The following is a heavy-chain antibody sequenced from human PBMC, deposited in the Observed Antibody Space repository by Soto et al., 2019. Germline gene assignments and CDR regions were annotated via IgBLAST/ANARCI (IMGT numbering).Heavy chain of an antibody. J-gene: IGHJ4*02. CDR1: GFTFSSYR. V-gene: IGHV3-21*01. D-gene: IGHD6-13*01. CDR3: ARDRQSTPWYAADY. CDR2: ISGSGGYI. Sequence: LRLSCEGSGFTFSSYRMNWVRQAPGKGLEWVSSISGSGGYIYYADSVKGRFTISRDNAKNSLYLQMTSLRDEDTALYYCARDRQSTPWYAADYWGQGSLVTVSS.